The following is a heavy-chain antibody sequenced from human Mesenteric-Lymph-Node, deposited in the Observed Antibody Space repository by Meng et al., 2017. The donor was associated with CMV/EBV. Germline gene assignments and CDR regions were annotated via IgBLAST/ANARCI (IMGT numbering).Heavy chain of an antibody. CDR1: GVTFNYAW. V-gene: IGHV3-15*01. CDR2: IRSRYEGEEV. Sequence: GESLKISCTVSGVTFNYAWLTWLRQAPGKGLEGVGRIRSRYEGEEVDYAGPLKGRFIISRDDSKNTLYLQMDSLKTEDTAVYYCTTDRPLSGGRLIEIWGQGTMVTVSS. J-gene: IGHJ3*02. D-gene: IGHD1-26*01. CDR3: TTDRPLSGGRLIEI.